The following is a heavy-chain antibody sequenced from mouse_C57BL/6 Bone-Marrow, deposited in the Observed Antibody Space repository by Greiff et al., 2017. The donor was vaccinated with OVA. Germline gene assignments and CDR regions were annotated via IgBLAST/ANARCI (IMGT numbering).Heavy chain of an antibody. CDR3: VRHGGYCYDVGVAY. Sequence: EVKLQESGGGLVQPKGSLKLSCAASGFSFNTYAMNWVRQAPGKGLEWVARIRSKSNNYATYYADSVKDRFTISRDDSESMLYLQMNNLKTEDTAMYYCVRHGGYCYDVGVAYWGQGTLVTVSA. CDR2: IRSKSNNYAT. V-gene: IGHV10-1*01. D-gene: IGHD2-12*01. CDR1: GFSFNTYA. J-gene: IGHJ3*01.